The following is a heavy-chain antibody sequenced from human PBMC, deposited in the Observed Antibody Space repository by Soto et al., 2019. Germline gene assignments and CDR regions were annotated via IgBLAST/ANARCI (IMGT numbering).Heavy chain of an antibody. CDR1: GGSISGSNYY. D-gene: IGHD3-10*01. V-gene: IGHV4-39*01. CDR3: ARRYQPDTMLRGFTMKLTPRHGMDV. CDR2: IYNIGSF. Sequence: QLQLQESGPGLVKPSETLSLTCTVSGGSISGSNYYWDWIRQPPGKGLEWIGNIYNIGSFYYNPSLKSRVTISVDTSKNQVSLKLNFVTAADTAVYYCARRYQPDTMLRGFTMKLTPRHGMDVWGQGTTVTVS. J-gene: IGHJ6*02.